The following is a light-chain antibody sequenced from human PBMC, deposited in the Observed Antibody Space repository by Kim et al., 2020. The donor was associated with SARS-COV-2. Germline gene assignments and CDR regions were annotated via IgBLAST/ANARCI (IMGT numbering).Light chain of an antibody. J-gene: IGKJ4*01. CDR2: DAA. V-gene: IGKV1-33*01. CDR1: QDISDN. CDR3: QQYDNLRLT. Sequence: ASGGDRVAITCQAGQDISDNLSGLQQRPGKAPELLSYDAANLETGVPSRFSGSGSGTHFTFLINSLQPGDIATYYCQQYDNLRLTFGGGTKVDIK.